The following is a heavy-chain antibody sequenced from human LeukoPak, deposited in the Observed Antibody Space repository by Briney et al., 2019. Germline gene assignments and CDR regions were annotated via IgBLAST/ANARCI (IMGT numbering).Heavy chain of an antibody. CDR2: IYTSGST. Sequence: SETLSLTCTVSGGSISSHYWSWIRQPAGKGLEWIGRIYTSGSTNYNPSLKSRVTMSVDTSKNQFSLKLSSVTAADTAVYYCAREGTEYYDILTGYFDYWGQGTLVTVSS. D-gene: IGHD3-9*01. J-gene: IGHJ4*02. V-gene: IGHV4-4*07. CDR1: GGSISSHY. CDR3: AREGTEYYDILTGYFDY.